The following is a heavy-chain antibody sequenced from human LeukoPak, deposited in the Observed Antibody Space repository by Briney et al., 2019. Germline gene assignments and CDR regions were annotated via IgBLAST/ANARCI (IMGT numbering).Heavy chain of an antibody. CDR2: ISYDGSNK. J-gene: IGHJ4*02. CDR3: AKVPQDYYDKWYYFDY. V-gene: IGHV3-30*18. D-gene: IGHD3-22*01. CDR1: GFTFSSYG. Sequence: PGGSLRLSCAASGFTFSSYGMHWVRQAPGKGLEWVAVISYDGSNKYYADSVKGRLTISRDNSKNTLYLQMNSLRAEDTAVYYCAKVPQDYYDKWYYFDYWGQGALVTVSS.